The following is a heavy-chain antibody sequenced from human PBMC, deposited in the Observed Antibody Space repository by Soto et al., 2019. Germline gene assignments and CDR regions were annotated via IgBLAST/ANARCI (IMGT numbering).Heavy chain of an antibody. CDR2: ISAYNGKT. CDR3: AMGEYNWYYGDAFDI. CDR1: GYTFTSYG. J-gene: IGHJ3*02. D-gene: IGHD1-7*01. Sequence: GASVKVSCNASGYTFTSYGISWVRPAPGQGLEWMGGISAYNGKTHYAQRLQGRVTMTTDTFMSTAYMELRSLRSDDTAVYYCAMGEYNWYYGDAFDIWGQGTMVTVSS. V-gene: IGHV1-18*04.